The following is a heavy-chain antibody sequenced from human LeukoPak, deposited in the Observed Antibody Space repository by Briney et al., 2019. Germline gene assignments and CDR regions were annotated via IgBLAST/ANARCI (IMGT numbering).Heavy chain of an antibody. CDR1: GGSISSYY. Sequence: EASETLSLTCTVSGGSISSYYWSWIRQPAGKGLEWIGRIYTSGSTNYNPSLKSRVTMSVDTSKNQFSLKLSSVTAADTAVYYCGSSTMMYNWNEGWFDPWGQGTLVTVSS. CDR3: GSSTMMYNWNEGWFDP. D-gene: IGHD1-1*01. J-gene: IGHJ5*02. V-gene: IGHV4-4*07. CDR2: IYTSGST.